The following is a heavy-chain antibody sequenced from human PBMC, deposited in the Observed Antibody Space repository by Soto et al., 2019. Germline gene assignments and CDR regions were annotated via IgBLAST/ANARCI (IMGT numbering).Heavy chain of an antibody. V-gene: IGHV5-51*01. D-gene: IGHD6-13*01. J-gene: IGHJ3*02. CDR1: GYSFTSYW. Sequence: PGESLKISGKGSGYSFTSYWIGWVRQMPGKGLEWMGIIYPGDSDTRYSPSFQGQVTISADKSISTAYLQWSSLKASDTAIYYCASRSSSWLSTIHGAFDIWGQGTMVTVSS. CDR3: ASRSSSWLSTIHGAFDI. CDR2: IYPGDSDT.